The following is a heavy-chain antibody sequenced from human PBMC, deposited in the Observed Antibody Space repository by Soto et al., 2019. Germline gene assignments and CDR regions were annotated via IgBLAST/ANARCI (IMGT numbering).Heavy chain of an antibody. Sequence: SETLSLTCTVAGGSISSYCWSWIRKPTGKGLEWIGYIYYSGSTNYNPSLKSRVTISVDTSKNQFSLKLSSVTAADTAVYYCARHLCASGGSCYPNWFDPWGQGTLVTVSS. D-gene: IGHD2-15*01. CDR2: IYYSGST. CDR1: GGSISSYC. CDR3: ARHLCASGGSCYPNWFDP. J-gene: IGHJ5*02. V-gene: IGHV4-59*08.